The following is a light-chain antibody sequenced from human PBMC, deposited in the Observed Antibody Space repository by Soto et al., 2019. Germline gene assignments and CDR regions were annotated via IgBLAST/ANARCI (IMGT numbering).Light chain of an antibody. CDR2: AAS. CDR3: QKCGIAPFT. Sequence: DIQMTQSPSSLSASVGDRVTITCRASQGISNYLAWYQQKPGKVPKLLIYAASTLQSGVPSRVSGSGSGTDFTLTISSLQPEDVATYYCQKCGIAPFTFGGGTKVELK. CDR1: QGISNY. V-gene: IGKV1-27*01. J-gene: IGKJ4*01.